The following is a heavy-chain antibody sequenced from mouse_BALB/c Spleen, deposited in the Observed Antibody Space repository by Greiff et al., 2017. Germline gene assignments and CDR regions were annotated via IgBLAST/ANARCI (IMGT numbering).Heavy chain of an antibody. V-gene: IGHV2-9-2*01. Sequence: VHLVESGPGLVAPSQSLSITCTVSGFSLTSYDISWIRQPPGKGLEWLGVIWTGGGTNYNSAFMSRLSISKDNSKSQVFLKMNSLQTDDTAIYYGVREGITSYYYAMDYWGQGTSVTVSS. CDR2: IWTGGGT. CDR1: GFSLTSYD. CDR3: VREGITSYYYAMDY. J-gene: IGHJ4*01. D-gene: IGHD2-4*01.